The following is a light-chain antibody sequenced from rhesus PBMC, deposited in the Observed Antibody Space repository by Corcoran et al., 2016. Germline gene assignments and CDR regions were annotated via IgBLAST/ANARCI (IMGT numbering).Light chain of an antibody. J-gene: IGKJ2*01. Sequence: DIHMTQSPSSLSASVGDKVTITCRSSQGISNALAWYQQKPGKAPKLLIYAAANLQSGVPSRFSGHGSGTDSTLTISSLQPEDFAVYYCQQRNSYPYSFGQGTKVEIK. CDR1: QGISNA. CDR2: AAA. V-gene: IGKV1-33*01. CDR3: QQRNSYPYS.